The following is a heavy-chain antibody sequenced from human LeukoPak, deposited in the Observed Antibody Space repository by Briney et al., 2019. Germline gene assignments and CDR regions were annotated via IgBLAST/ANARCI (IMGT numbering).Heavy chain of an antibody. CDR3: TRDHGYRYGRGPAYGMDV. J-gene: IGHJ6*04. D-gene: IGHD5-18*01. CDR2: ISYDGSNK. CDR1: GFTFSSYS. Sequence: GGTLGLSCASSGFTFSSYSMHWVRQAPGKGLEWVVVISYDGSNKYYADSVKGRFTISRDNSKNTLYLQIISLHAQHAAVYSETRDHGYRYGRGPAYGMDVWGKGAKVTVSS. V-gene: IGHV3-30*01.